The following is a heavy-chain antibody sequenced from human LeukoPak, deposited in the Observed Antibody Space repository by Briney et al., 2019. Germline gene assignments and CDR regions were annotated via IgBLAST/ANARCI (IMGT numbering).Heavy chain of an antibody. CDR1: GYTFTGYY. V-gene: IGHV1-2*02. J-gene: IGHJ4*02. CDR3: ARELGYCSSTSCPPGY. Sequence: ASVKVSCKASGYTFTGYYMHWVRQAPGQGHEWMGWINPNSGGTNYAQKFQGRVTMTRDTSISTAYMELSRLRSDDTAVYYCARELGYCSSTSCPPGYWGQGTLVTVSS. D-gene: IGHD2-2*01. CDR2: INPNSGGT.